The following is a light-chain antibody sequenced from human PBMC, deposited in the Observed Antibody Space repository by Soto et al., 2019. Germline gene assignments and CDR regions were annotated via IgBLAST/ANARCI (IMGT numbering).Light chain of an antibody. Sequence: QSALTQPASVSGSPGQSITISCTGSSSDVGAYNFVSWYQHHPGRAPKLILYEVTTRPSGVSSRFSGSKSGNTASLTISGLXADDEATYYCSSYTSTNTPYVFGTGTKVTVL. J-gene: IGLJ1*01. CDR1: SSDVGAYNF. CDR2: EVT. CDR3: SSYTSTNTPYV. V-gene: IGLV2-14*01.